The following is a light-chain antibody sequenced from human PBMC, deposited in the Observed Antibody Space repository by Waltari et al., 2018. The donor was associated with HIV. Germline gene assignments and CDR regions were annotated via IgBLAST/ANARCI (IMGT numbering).Light chain of an antibody. V-gene: IGLV1-47*01. J-gene: IGLJ3*02. Sequence: QSVLTQPPSASGAPGQTVTISCSGSTSKVATQWVTWYQPLPGTAPKLLIYRNYQRPSGVPDRFSSSKSGASASLIISGLRSEDEADYFCGVWDSTLKQWLFGGRTKLTVL. CDR3: GVWDSTLKQWL. CDR2: RNY. CDR1: TSKVATQW.